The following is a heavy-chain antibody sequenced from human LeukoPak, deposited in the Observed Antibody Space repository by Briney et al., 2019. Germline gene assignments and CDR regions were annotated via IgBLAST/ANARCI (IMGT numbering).Heavy chain of an antibody. Sequence: GGSLRLSCAASGFTFSSYSMNWVRQAPGKGLEWVANIKQDGSEKYYVDSVKGRFTISRDNAKNSLYLQMNSLRAEDTAVYYCAREWGLTQTTVTTNYYYYYMDVRGKGTTVTVSS. D-gene: IGHD4-17*01. CDR3: AREWGLTQTTVTTNYYYYYMDV. CDR2: IKQDGSEK. V-gene: IGHV3-7*01. J-gene: IGHJ6*03. CDR1: GFTFSSYS.